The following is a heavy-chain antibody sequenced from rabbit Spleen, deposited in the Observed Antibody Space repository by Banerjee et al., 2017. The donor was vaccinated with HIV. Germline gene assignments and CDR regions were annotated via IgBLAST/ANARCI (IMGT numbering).Heavy chain of an antibody. J-gene: IGHJ4*01. Sequence: QSLEESGGDLVKPGASLTLTCIASGVSFSGDSYMCWVRQAPGKGLEWVVCIDAGSSGSTYYASWAKGRFTISRTSSTTVTLQMTSLTAADTATYFCAKDRDLWGPGTLVTVS. V-gene: IGHV1S40*01. CDR2: IDAGSSGST. CDR3: AKDRDL. CDR1: GVSFSGDSY.